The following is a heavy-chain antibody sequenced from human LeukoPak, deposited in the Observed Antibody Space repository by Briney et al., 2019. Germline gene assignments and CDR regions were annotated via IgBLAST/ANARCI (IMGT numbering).Heavy chain of an antibody. Sequence: ASVKVSCKASGYTFTGYYMHWVRQAPGQGLEWMGWINPNSGGTNYAQKSQGRVTMTRDTSISTAYMELSSLRSEDTAVYYCAREPTSGSCYFDYWGQGTLVTVSS. CDR2: INPNSGGT. CDR3: AREPTSGSCYFDY. V-gene: IGHV1-2*02. J-gene: IGHJ4*02. D-gene: IGHD1-26*01. CDR1: GYTFTGYY.